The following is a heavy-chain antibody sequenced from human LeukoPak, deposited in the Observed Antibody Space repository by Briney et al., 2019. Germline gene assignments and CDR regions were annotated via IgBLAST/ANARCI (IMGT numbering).Heavy chain of an antibody. CDR1: GFTFSSYG. J-gene: IGHJ6*04. CDR3: AELGITMIGGV. Sequence: GGSLRLSCAASGFTFSSYGMHWVRQAPGKGLEWVAFIQYDGSNKYYVDSVKGRFTISRDNAKNSLYLQMNSLRAEDTAVYYCAELGITMIGGVWGKGTTVTISS. V-gene: IGHV3-30*02. D-gene: IGHD3-10*02. CDR2: IQYDGSNK.